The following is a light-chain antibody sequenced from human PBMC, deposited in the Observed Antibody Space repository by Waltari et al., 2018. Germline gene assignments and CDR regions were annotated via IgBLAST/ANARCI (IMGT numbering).Light chain of an antibody. CDR1: QSVSGHY. J-gene: IGKJ5*01. Sequence: VLTQSPGTLSLSPGERATLSCRASQSVSGHYLAWYQQKPGQSPRLLIYDTTTRATGIPDRFRGSGSGTDFTLTINRLEPEDFAVYFCQQYSASPHVTFGQGTRLEIK. CDR3: QQYSASPHVT. CDR2: DTT. V-gene: IGKV3-20*01.